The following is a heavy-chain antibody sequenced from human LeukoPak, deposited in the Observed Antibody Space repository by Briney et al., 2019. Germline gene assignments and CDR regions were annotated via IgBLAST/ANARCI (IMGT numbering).Heavy chain of an antibody. V-gene: IGHV5-51*01. J-gene: IGHJ3*01. CDR3: ARRDTFSGSHPAFGV. CDR1: GYIFTTYW. D-gene: IGHD1-26*01. CDR2: IYPGDSDT. Sequence: GESLKISCKASGYIFTTYWIGWVRQMPGKGLEWMGIIYPGDSDTRYSPSFQGQVTISADKSINIAYLQWSSLKASDTAMYYYARRDTFSGSHPAFGVWGQGTMVTVSS.